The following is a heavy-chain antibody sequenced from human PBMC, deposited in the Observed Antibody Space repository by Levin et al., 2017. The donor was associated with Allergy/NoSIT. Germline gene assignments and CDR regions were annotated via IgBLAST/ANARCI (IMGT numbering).Heavy chain of an antibody. V-gene: IGHV3-7*01. CDR2: IDQDGTEK. J-gene: IGHJ4*02. D-gene: IGHD6-13*01. CDR3: ARAALGLAASSDH. Sequence: GGSLRLSCAASGFTFSTFWMNWVRQSPGKGLEWVANIDQDGTEKYYVDSVRGRFTISRDKAKKSVSLQMNSLRAEDTAVYYCARAALGLAASSDHWGQGTLVTVSS. CDR1: GFTFSTFW.